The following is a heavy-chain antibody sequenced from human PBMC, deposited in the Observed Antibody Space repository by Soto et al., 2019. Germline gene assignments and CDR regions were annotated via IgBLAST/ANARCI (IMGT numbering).Heavy chain of an antibody. CDR1: GGSFSGYY. Sequence: SETLSLTCAVYGGSFSGYYWSWIRQPPGKGLEWIGEINHSGSSNYNPSLKSRVTISVDTSKNQFSLKLSSVTAADTAVYYCARGGIIMVRGRHWFDPWGQGTQVTV. J-gene: IGHJ5*02. V-gene: IGHV4-34*01. D-gene: IGHD3-10*01. CDR2: INHSGSS. CDR3: ARGGIIMVRGRHWFDP.